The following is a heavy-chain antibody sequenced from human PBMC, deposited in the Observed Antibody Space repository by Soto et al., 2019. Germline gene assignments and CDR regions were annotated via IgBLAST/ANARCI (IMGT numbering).Heavy chain of an antibody. Sequence: EAQLLESGGGLVQPGGSLSLSCAASGFAFSNFAMSWVRQAPGKGLEWVSAIGSGSRGTHYAESVEDRFTISRDDSKNILYLQLNSLTAADTAVYYCAAPRVAVPHTRYFDPWGQGTPVTVSP. CDR3: AAPRVAVPHTRYFDP. CDR2: IGSGSRGT. CDR1: GFAFSNFA. D-gene: IGHD6-19*01. J-gene: IGHJ5*02. V-gene: IGHV3-23*01.